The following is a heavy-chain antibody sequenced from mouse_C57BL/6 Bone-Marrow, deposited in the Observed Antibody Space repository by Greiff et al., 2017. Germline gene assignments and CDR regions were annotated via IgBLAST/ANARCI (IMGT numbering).Heavy chain of an antibody. CDR3: AKTSYGSSPFDY. CDR2: INPSSGYT. CDR1: GYTFPSYW. V-gene: IGHV1-7*01. D-gene: IGHD1-1*01. J-gene: IGHJ2*01. Sequence: QVQLKQSGAELAKPGASVKLSCKASGYTFPSYWMHWVKPRPGQGLEWIGYINPSSGYTKYNQKFKDKATLTADKSSSTAYMQLSSLTYEDSAVYYCAKTSYGSSPFDYWGQGTTLTVSS.